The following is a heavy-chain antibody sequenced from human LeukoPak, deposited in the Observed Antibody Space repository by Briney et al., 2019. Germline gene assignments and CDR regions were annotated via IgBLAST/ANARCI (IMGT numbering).Heavy chain of an antibody. Sequence: SGTLSLTCAVYGGSFSDYYWTWIRQPPGKGLEWIGEIIHSGSTNYRPSLKSRLTISVDASKNQFSLKLSSVTAADTAVYYCARGGAPWWFGELLSSLNWFDPWGQGTLVTVSS. D-gene: IGHD3-10*01. CDR2: IIHSGST. CDR1: GGSFSDYY. J-gene: IGHJ5*02. CDR3: ARGGAPWWFGELLSSLNWFDP. V-gene: IGHV4-34*01.